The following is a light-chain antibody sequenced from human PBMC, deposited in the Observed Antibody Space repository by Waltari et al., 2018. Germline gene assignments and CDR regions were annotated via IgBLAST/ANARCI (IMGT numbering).Light chain of an antibody. CDR1: ESISNY. CDR2: STS. J-gene: IGKJ2*01. Sequence: DIQMTQSPSSLSASVGDRVTITCRASESISNYLNWYQQKPGKAPELLIYSTSSLQSGVPSRFSGSGSGTDFTLTINSLQPEDFATYYCQQSYTTPPTHTFGQGTNLEIK. V-gene: IGKV1-39*01. CDR3: QQSYTTPPTHT.